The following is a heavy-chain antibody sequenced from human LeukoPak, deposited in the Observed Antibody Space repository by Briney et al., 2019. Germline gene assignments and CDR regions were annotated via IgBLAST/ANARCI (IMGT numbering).Heavy chain of an antibody. Sequence: ASVKVSCKASGYTFTSYYMHWVRQAPGQGLEWMGIINPSGGSTSYAQKFQGRVTMTRDTSTSTVYMELSSLRSEDTAVYYCARVEGDSSSWYLWFDPWGQGTLVTVSS. CDR2: INPSGGST. CDR1: GYTFTSYY. J-gene: IGHJ5*02. V-gene: IGHV1-46*01. D-gene: IGHD6-13*01. CDR3: ARVEGDSSSWYLWFDP.